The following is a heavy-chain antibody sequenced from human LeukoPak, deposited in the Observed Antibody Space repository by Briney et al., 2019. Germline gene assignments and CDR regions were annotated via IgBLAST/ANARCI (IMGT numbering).Heavy chain of an antibody. CDR1: GYTFSNYG. Sequence: ASVKVSCKTSGYTFSNYGISWVRQAPGQGLEWMGWISGYNGHTDYAQKLQGRVTMTTDTSTSTAYMELRSLRSDDTAVYYCARVRAAAVSYYFDYWGQGTLVTVSS. J-gene: IGHJ4*02. CDR2: ISGYNGHT. CDR3: ARVRAAAVSYYFDY. D-gene: IGHD6-13*01. V-gene: IGHV1-18*01.